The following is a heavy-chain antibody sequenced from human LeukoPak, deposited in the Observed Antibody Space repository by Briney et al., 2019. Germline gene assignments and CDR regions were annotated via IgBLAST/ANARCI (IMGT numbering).Heavy chain of an antibody. J-gene: IGHJ4*02. CDR3: ARRDYDSSGYYYQPFDY. V-gene: IGHV4-59*04. CDR2: IYHSGST. CDR1: GGSISSYY. D-gene: IGHD3-22*01. Sequence: SETLSLTCTVSGGSISSYYWSWIRQPPGKGLEWIGSIYHSGSTYYNPSLKSRVTISVDTSKNQFSLKLSSVTAADTAVYYCARRDYDSSGYYYQPFDYWGQGTLVTVSS.